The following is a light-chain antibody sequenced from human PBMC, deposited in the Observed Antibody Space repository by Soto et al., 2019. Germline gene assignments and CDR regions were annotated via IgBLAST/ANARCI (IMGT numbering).Light chain of an antibody. CDR2: KAS. Sequence: DIQMTQSPSTLSASVGDRVTITCRASESISGWLAWYQQKPGKAPKLVIFKASTLESGVPSRFSGSGSGTEFTLSISSLQPDDSATYYCQQYNSYPRTFGQGTKVEIK. CDR1: ESISGW. V-gene: IGKV1-5*03. J-gene: IGKJ1*01. CDR3: QQYNSYPRT.